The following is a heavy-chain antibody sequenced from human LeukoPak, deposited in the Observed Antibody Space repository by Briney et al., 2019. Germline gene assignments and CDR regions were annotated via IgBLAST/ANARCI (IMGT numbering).Heavy chain of an antibody. D-gene: IGHD1-26*01. CDR2: IIPICGTA. Sequence: SVKVSCKASGGTFSSYAISWVRQAPGQGLEWMGGIIPICGTANYAQKFQGRVTITADKSTSTAYMELSSLRSEDTAVYYCAKFNGGSYRGGNYYYYYMDVWGKGTTVTVSS. J-gene: IGHJ6*03. V-gene: IGHV1-69*06. CDR3: AKFNGGSYRGGNYYYYYMDV. CDR1: GGTFSSYA.